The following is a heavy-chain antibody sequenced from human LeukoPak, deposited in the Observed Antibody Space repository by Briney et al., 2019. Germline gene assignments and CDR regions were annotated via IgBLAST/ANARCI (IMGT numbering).Heavy chain of an antibody. J-gene: IGHJ4*02. D-gene: IGHD3-16*01. V-gene: IGHV3-23*01. CDR2: ISGSGGST. Sequence: GRSLRLSCAASGFTFSSYAMSWVRQAPGKGLEWVSAISGSGGSTYYADSVKGRFTISRDNSKNTLYLQMNSLRAEDTAVYYCATDLLWSGDYWGQGTLVTVSS. CDR3: ATDLLWSGDY. CDR1: GFTFSSYA.